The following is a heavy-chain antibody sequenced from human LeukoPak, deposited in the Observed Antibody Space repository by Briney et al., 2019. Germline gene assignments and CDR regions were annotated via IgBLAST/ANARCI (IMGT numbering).Heavy chain of an antibody. Sequence: ASVKVSCKASGYTFTGYYMHWARQAPGQGLEWMGWINPNSGGTNYAQKFQGRVTMTRDTSISTAYMELSSLRSEDTAVYYCAAMNEYSSGWPYFDYWGQGTLVTVSS. D-gene: IGHD6-19*01. CDR1: GYTFTGYY. CDR2: INPNSGGT. J-gene: IGHJ4*02. CDR3: AAMNEYSSGWPYFDY. V-gene: IGHV1-2*02.